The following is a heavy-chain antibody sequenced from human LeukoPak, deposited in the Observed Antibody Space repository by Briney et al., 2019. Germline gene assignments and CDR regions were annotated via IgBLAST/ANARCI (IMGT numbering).Heavy chain of an antibody. CDR2: ISSSSSYI. Sequence: KTGGSPRLSCAASGFTFSGYSMNWVRQAPGKGLEWVSSISSSSSYIYYADSVKGRFTISRDNAKNSLYLQMNSLRAEDTAVYYCARGDNWNDVADYWGQGTLVTVSS. CDR3: ARGDNWNDVADY. J-gene: IGHJ4*02. V-gene: IGHV3-21*01. CDR1: GFTFSGYS. D-gene: IGHD1-20*01.